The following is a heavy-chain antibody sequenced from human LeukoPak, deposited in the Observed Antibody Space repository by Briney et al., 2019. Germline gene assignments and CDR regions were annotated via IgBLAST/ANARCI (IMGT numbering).Heavy chain of an antibody. J-gene: IGHJ4*02. D-gene: IGHD3-22*01. CDR1: GGSFSDYY. Sequence: PSETLSLTCAVYGGSFSDYYWSWIRQPPGKGLEWIGEINLSGNTNYNPSLKSRVTISSDTSENQFSLRLTSVTAADTAVYYCARHAIDSSGYFFDYFDYWGQGTLVTVSS. CDR2: INLSGNT. V-gene: IGHV4-34*01. CDR3: ARHAIDSSGYFFDYFDY.